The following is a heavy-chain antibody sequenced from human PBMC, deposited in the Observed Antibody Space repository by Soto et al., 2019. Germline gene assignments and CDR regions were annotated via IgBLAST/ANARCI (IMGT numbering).Heavy chain of an antibody. CDR3: AKESSYYDILTGYYKGSRGGYFDY. CDR2: ISGSGGST. D-gene: IGHD3-9*01. V-gene: IGHV3-23*01. J-gene: IGHJ4*02. CDR1: GFTFSSYA. Sequence: GGSLRLSCAASGFTFSSYAMSWVRQAPGKGLEWVSAISGSGGSTYYADSVKGRFTISRDNSKNTLYLQMTSLRAEDTAVYYCAKESSYYDILTGYYKGSRGGYFDYWGQGTLVTVSS.